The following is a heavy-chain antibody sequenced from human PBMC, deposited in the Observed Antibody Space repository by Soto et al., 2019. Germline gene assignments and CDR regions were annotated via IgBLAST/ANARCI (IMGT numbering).Heavy chain of an antibody. V-gene: IGHV3-30*03. Sequence: LRLSCAASGFTFSSYGMHWVRQAPGKGLEWVAVISYDGSNKYYADSVKGRFTISRDNSKNTLYLQMNSLRAEDTAVYYCATVPILGGTREPAYYFDYWGQGTLVTVSS. CDR1: GFTFSSYG. J-gene: IGHJ4*02. CDR2: ISYDGSNK. CDR3: ATVPILGGTREPAYYFDY. D-gene: IGHD1-26*01.